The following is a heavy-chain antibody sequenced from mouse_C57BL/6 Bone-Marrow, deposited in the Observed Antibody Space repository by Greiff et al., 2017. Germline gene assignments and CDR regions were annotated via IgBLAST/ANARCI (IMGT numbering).Heavy chain of an antibody. V-gene: IGHV10-1*01. J-gene: IGHJ2*01. CDR2: IRSKSNNYAT. Sequence: EVQLVESGGGLVQPKGSLKLSCAASGFSFNTYAMNWVRQAPGKGLEWVGRIRSKSNNYATYYADAVKDRFTISRDDSESMLDQQMNNLKTEDTAMYYCVRQGRCNFYFDYWGQGTTLTVSS. CDR3: VRQGRCNFYFDY. CDR1: GFSFNTYA. D-gene: IGHD2-1*01.